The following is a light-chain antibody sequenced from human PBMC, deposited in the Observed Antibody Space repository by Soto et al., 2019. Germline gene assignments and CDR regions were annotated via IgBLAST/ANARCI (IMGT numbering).Light chain of an antibody. CDR2: DAS. J-gene: IGKJ1*01. CDR3: QQYETCSGT. V-gene: IGKV1-5*01. Sequence: IHMTQSPSTLSAYEIDTVTCTFLASQSVSGWLAWYQQKRGEAYKLLIYDASALPRGVPSRFSGSGSGTKFTLTIASLQPDDFATYYCQQYETCSGTFGPGTKVDIK. CDR1: QSVSGW.